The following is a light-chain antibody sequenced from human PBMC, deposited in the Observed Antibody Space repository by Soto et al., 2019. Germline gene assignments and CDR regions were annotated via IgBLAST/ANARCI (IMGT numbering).Light chain of an antibody. J-gene: IGLJ1*01. Sequence: QAVLTQPPSVSAAPGQKGTISCSGSSSKIGNNYVSWYQQLPGTAPKLLIYENNKRPSGIPDLFSGSKSGTSATLGITGLQTGDEADYYCSTWDSSLTAHVFGTGTKVTVL. CDR1: SSKIGNNY. V-gene: IGLV1-51*02. CDR2: ENN. CDR3: STWDSSLTAHV.